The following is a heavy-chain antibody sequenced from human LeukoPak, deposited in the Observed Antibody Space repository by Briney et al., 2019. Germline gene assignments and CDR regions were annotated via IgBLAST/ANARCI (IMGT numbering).Heavy chain of an antibody. CDR3: ARVPLSGYSSGWPDY. CDR1: GFTFSSYG. V-gene: IGHV3-33*01. D-gene: IGHD6-19*01. CDR2: IWYDGSNK. Sequence: GGSLRLSCAASGFTFSSYGMHWVRQAPGKGLEWVAVIWYDGSNKYYADSVKGRSTISRDNSKNTLYLQMNSLGAEDTAVYYCARVPLSGYSSGWPDYWGQGTLVTVSS. J-gene: IGHJ4*02.